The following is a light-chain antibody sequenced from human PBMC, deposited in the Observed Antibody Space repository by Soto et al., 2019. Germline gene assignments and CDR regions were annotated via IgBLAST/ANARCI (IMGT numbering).Light chain of an antibody. CDR2: RNN. Sequence: QSVLTQPPSASGTPGQRVTISCSGSSSNIGSNYVYWYQQLPGTAPKLLIYRNNQRPSGVPDRFSGSKSGTSASRAISGLRSEDEADYYCAAWDGSLSGPVFGGGTKLTVL. J-gene: IGLJ2*01. CDR3: AAWDGSLSGPV. V-gene: IGLV1-47*01. CDR1: SSNIGSNY.